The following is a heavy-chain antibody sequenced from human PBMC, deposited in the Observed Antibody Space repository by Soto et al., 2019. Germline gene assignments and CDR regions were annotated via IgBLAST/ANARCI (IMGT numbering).Heavy chain of an antibody. CDR2: IYYSGST. CDR3: ARHPLPEYFDILTGYRARADAFDI. Sequence: SETLSLTCTVSGGSISSYYWSWIRQPPGKGLEWIGCIYYSGSTNYNPSLKSRVTISVDTSKNQFSLKLSSVTAADTAVYYCARHPLPEYFDILTGYRARADAFDIWGQGTMVTVSS. D-gene: IGHD3-9*01. V-gene: IGHV4-59*08. CDR1: GGSISSYY. J-gene: IGHJ3*02.